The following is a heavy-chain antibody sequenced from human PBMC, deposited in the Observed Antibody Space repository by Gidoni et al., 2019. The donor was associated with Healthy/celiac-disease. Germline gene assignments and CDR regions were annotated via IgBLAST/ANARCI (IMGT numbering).Heavy chain of an antibody. V-gene: IGHV4-59*01. Sequence: VHLQASGPGLVNPWQNFSLSCTAFACSISSYYWSWLRQPQGKGLEWIGYIYYSGSTSYNPSLKSRVTISVDTSKNQFSLKLSSVTAADTAVYYCAREAIYGLFFDYWGQGTLVTVSA. CDR3: AREAIYGLFFDY. J-gene: IGHJ4*02. D-gene: IGHD2-21*01. CDR2: IYYSGST. CDR1: ACSISSYY.